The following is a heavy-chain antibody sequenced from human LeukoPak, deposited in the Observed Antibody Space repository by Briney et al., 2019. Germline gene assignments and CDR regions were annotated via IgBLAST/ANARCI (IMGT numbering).Heavy chain of an antibody. J-gene: IGHJ4*02. CDR3: ARDSPYCSSTSCYLDY. V-gene: IGHV3-21*01. Sequence: PGGSLRLSCAASGFTFSGYSMNWVRQAPGKGLEWVSSISSSSYIYYADSVKGRFTISRDNAKNSLYLQMNSLRAEDTAVYYCARDSPYCSSTSCYLDYWGQGTLVTVSS. D-gene: IGHD2-2*01. CDR1: GFTFSGYS. CDR2: ISSSSYI.